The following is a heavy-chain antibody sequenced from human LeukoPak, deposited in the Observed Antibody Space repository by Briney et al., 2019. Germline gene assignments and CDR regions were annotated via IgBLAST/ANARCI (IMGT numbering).Heavy chain of an antibody. V-gene: IGHV3-48*03. CDR2: ISSRGSII. CDR1: GFTFSSYE. J-gene: IGHJ4*02. CDR3: ATSFGPVIAAAGTGAD. Sequence: GGSLRLSCAASGFTFSSYEMNWVRQAPGKGLEWGSYISSRGSIIYYADSVKGRFTISRDNSKNTLYLQMNSLRAEDTAVYYCATSFGPVIAAAGTGADWGQGTLVTVSS. D-gene: IGHD6-13*01.